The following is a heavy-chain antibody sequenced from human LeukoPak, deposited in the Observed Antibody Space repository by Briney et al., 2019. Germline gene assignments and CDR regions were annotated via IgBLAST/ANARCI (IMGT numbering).Heavy chain of an antibody. CDR1: GFTFSSHG. V-gene: IGHV3-33*01. CDR3: ARWGPDKAPDY. CDR2: IWYDGSNQ. Sequence: PGGSLRLSYAASGFTFSSHGMHWVRQAPGKGLEWVAVIWYDGSNQYYADPVKGRFTVSRDNSRNTLFLQMNSLRVEDTAVYYCARWGPDKAPDYWGQGTQVTVSS. J-gene: IGHJ4*02. D-gene: IGHD3-16*01.